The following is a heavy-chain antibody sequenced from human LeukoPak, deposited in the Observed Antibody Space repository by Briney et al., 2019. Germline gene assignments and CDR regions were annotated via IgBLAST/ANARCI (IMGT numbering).Heavy chain of an antibody. D-gene: IGHD5-12*01. V-gene: IGHV4-61*02. CDR1: GGSISSGSYY. CDR3: ARVGRNSDYDALGY. CDR2: IYTSGST. J-gene: IGHJ4*02. Sequence: SETLSLTCTVSGGSISSGSYYWSWIRQPAGKGLELIGRIYTSGSTNYNPSLKSRVTISVDTSKNQFSLKLSSVTAADTAVYYCARVGRNSDYDALGYWGQGTLVTVSS.